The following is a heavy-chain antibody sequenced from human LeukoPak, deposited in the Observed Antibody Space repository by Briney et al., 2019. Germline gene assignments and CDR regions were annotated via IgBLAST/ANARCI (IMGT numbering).Heavy chain of an antibody. CDR3: ARWSGSINWFDP. Sequence: SETLSLTCAVYGGSFSGYYWSWIRQPPGKGLEWIGEINHSGSTNYNPSLKSRVTISVDTSKNQFSLKLSSVTAADTAVYYCARWSGSINWFDPWGQGTLVTVSS. J-gene: IGHJ5*02. V-gene: IGHV4-34*01. CDR1: GGSFSGYY. CDR2: INHSGST. D-gene: IGHD3-3*01.